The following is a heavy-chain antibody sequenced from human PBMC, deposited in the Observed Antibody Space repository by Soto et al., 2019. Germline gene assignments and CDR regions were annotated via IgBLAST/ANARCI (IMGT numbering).Heavy chain of an antibody. D-gene: IGHD3-9*01. J-gene: IGHJ5*02. CDR1: GGTFSSYA. Sequence: ASVKVSCKASGGTFSSYAISWVRQAPGQGLEWMGGIIPIFGTANYAQKFQGRVTITADESTSTAYMELSSLRSEDTAVYCCARDRAILTGYTPYNWFDPWGQGTLVTVSS. CDR2: IIPIFGTA. CDR3: ARDRAILTGYTPYNWFDP. V-gene: IGHV1-69*13.